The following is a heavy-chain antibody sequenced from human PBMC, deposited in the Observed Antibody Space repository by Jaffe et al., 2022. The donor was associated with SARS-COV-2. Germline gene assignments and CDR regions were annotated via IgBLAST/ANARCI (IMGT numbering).Heavy chain of an antibody. CDR2: TGSGTST. CDR1: GFTFSNYA. J-gene: IGHJ4*02. D-gene: IGHD6-19*01. V-gene: IGHV3-23*01. CDR3: AKSGYGSAWIFDY. Sequence: EVQLLESGGGLVQPGGSLRLSCAASGFTFSNYAMNWVRQAPGKGLEWVSTGSGTSTYYADSVKGRFTISRDNSENTLYLQMNSLRTEDTAVYYCAKSGYGSAWIFDYWGQGTLVTVSS.